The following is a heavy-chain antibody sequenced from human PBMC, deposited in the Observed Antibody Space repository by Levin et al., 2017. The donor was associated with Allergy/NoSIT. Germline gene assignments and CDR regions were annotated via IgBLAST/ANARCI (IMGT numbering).Heavy chain of an antibody. V-gene: IGHV3-33*01. Sequence: QSGGSLRLSCAVSGFTFKTYGIHWVRQAPGKGLEWVAVIWNDGSNRYYAESVEGRFTISRDTSKNTVYLQMRNLRVEDTAVYYCARYGVYDLKVDYWGQGSQVTVSS. CDR2: IWNDGSNR. CDR3: ARYGVYDLKVDY. J-gene: IGHJ4*02. D-gene: IGHD5/OR15-5a*01. CDR1: GFTFKTYG.